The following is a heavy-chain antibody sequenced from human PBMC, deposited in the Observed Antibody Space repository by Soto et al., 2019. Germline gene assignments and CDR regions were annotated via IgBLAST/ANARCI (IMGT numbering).Heavy chain of an antibody. D-gene: IGHD3-10*01. J-gene: IGHJ4*02. V-gene: IGHV3-7*01. Sequence: EVQLVESGGGLVLPGGSLRLSCVGSAFSLKTYWMAWVRQAPGKGLECVANIRQYGDETFYVDYVKGRFTISRDNANNSVYLQMDNLRAEDTGVYYCATGGSGTYYLGPLDYRGQGIMVIVSS. CDR1: AFSLKTYW. CDR2: IRQYGDET. CDR3: ATGGSGTYYLGPLDY.